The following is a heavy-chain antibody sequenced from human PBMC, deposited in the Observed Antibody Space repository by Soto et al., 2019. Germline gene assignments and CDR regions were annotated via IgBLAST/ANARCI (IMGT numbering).Heavy chain of an antibody. CDR1: GGSFSGYY. J-gene: IGHJ4*02. CDR2: INHSGST. V-gene: IGHV4-34*01. D-gene: IGHD2-8*02. Sequence: ASETLSLTCAVYGGSFSGYYWTWIRQPPGTGLEWIGEINHSGSTNYNPSLKSRVTISVATSKNQFSLKLTSVTAADTAVYYCARDKITGLFDYWGQGTLVTVSS. CDR3: ARDKITGLFDY.